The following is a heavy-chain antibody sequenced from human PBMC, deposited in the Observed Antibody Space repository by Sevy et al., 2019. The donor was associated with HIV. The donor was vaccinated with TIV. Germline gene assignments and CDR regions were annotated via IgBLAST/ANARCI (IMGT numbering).Heavy chain of an antibody. V-gene: IGHV3-7*01. CDR2: IKQDAGQK. CDR3: ARDDGNYYFHY. Sequence: GGSLRLSCAASGFTFSKYWMGWVRQAPGKGLEWVANIKQDAGQKYYVDSVKGRFTISSDNAKNSLYLKMNSLRAEDTAVYFCARDDGNYYFHYWGQGTLVTVSS. D-gene: IGHD1-7*01. CDR1: GFTFSKYW. J-gene: IGHJ4*02.